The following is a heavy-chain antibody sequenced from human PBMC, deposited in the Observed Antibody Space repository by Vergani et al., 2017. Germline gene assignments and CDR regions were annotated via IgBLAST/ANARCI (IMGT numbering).Heavy chain of an antibody. CDR3: TVRVAAAELFDY. Sequence: EVQLVESGGGLVQPGGSLKLSCAASGFTFSGSAMHWVRQASGKGLEWVGRIRSKANSYATAYAASVKGRFTISRDDSKNTAYLQMNRLKTEDTAVYYCTVRVAAAELFDYWGQGTLVTVSS. J-gene: IGHJ4*02. CDR1: GFTFSGSA. D-gene: IGHD6-13*01. V-gene: IGHV3-73*01. CDR2: IRSKANSYAT.